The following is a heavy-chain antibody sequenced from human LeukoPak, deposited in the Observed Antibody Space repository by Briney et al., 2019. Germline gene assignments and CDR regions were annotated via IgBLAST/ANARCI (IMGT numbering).Heavy chain of an antibody. D-gene: IGHD2-2*01. V-gene: IGHV4-34*01. CDR1: GGSFSGYY. J-gene: IGHJ4*02. Sequence: SETLSLTCAVYGGSFSGYYWSWIRQPPGKGLEWIGEISHSGSTNYNPSLKSRVTISVDTSKNQFSLKLSSVTAADTAVYYCARGSSTSLDYWGQGTLVTVSS. CDR2: ISHSGST. CDR3: ARGSSTSLDY.